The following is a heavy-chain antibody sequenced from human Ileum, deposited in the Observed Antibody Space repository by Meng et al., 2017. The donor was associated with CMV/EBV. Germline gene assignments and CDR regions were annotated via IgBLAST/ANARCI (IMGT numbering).Heavy chain of an antibody. D-gene: IGHD3-10*01. CDR1: GYTFTSYF. CDR2: INTDSGGT. CDR3: MRELVGGHFDY. J-gene: IGHJ4*02. Sequence: ASVKVSCKASGYTFTSYFMHWVRQAPGQGLEYMGIINTDSGGTSYTQKFQGRVTITRDTSTGTVYMDLSSLRSEDKAVYFCMRELVGGHFDYWGQGTLVTVSS. V-gene: IGHV1-46*01.